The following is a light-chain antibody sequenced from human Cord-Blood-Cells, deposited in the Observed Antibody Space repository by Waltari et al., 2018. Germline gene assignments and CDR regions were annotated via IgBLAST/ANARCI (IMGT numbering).Light chain of an antibody. CDR2: KAS. Sequence: DIQMTQSPYTLSASVGDRVTITGRASQSISSWWAWYQQKPGKAPKRLIYKASRLKSRVASRYSGSGTGTQFTQAISGQQPDDFATYYCQQYNRSFGHGTKVEIK. J-gene: IGKJ2*01. CDR1: QSISSW. CDR3: QQYNRS. V-gene: IGKV1-5*03.